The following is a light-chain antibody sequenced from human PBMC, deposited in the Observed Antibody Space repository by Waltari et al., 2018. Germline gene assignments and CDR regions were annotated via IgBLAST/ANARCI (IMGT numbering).Light chain of an antibody. Sequence: ELVLTQSPGTLSLSPGERATLSCRASRDIGTYLVWYQQKPGQAPRLRIYRASNRATGIPDRFSGSGSGTDFSLTISRLEPEDFAVYYCQNHERLPATFGQGTRVEIK. V-gene: IGKV3-20*01. CDR2: RAS. CDR1: RDIGTY. CDR3: QNHERLPAT. J-gene: IGKJ1*01.